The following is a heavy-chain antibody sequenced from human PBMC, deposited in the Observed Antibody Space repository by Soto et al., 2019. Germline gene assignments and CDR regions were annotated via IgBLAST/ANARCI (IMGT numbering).Heavy chain of an antibody. V-gene: IGHV4-34*01. J-gene: IGHJ4*02. Sequence: PSETLSLTCAVYGGSFSGYYWSWIRQPPGKGLEWIGEINHSGSTNYNPSLKSRVTISVDTSKNQFSLKLSSVTAADTAVYYCARIQGSYYYGSGSYLYWGQGTLVTLSS. CDR3: ARIQGSYYYGSGSYLY. CDR2: INHSGST. D-gene: IGHD3-10*01. CDR1: GGSFSGYY.